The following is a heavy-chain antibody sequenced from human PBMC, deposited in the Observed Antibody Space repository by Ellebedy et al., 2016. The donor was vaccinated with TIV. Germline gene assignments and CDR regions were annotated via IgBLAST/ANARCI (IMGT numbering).Heavy chain of an antibody. D-gene: IGHD5-18*01. J-gene: IGHJ6*02. V-gene: IGHV3-30*03. Sequence: PGGSLRLSCAASGFIFSSYGMHWVRQAPGKGLEWVAIISYDGSNKYYADSVKGRFTISRDNSKSTLYLQMDSLRAEDTAVYYCARANTAMVRRNHMDVWGQGTTVTVSS. CDR1: GFIFSSYG. CDR3: ARANTAMVRRNHMDV. CDR2: ISYDGSNK.